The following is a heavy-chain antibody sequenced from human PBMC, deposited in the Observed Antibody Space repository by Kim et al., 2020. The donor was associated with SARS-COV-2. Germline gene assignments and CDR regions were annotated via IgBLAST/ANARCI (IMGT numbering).Heavy chain of an antibody. D-gene: IGHD6-13*01. CDR3: ASQYYPLIAAPEAFDI. CDR2: ISSSGSTI. CDR1: GFTFSDYY. V-gene: IGHV3-11*01. Sequence: GGSLRLSCAASGFTFSDYYMSWIRQAPGKGLEWVSYISSSGSTIYYADSVKGRFTISRDNAKNSLYLQMNSLRAEDTAVYYCASQYYPLIAAPEAFDIWGQGTMVTVSS. J-gene: IGHJ3*02.